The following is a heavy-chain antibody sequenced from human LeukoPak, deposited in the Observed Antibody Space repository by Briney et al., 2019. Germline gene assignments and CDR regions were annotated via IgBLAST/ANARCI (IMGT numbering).Heavy chain of an antibody. V-gene: IGHV3-21*01. CDR3: ARGHYDVLAASYRWTPDY. D-gene: IGHD3-9*01. J-gene: IGHJ4*02. CDR1: GFTFNTFN. CDR2: ITSGGDYI. Sequence: GGSLRLSCAASGFTFNTFNMNWVRQAPGKGLEWISSITSGGDYIYYADSVKGRFTTSRDNAKNSLSLQLNSLRVEDTAVYYCARGHYDVLAASYRWTPDYWGQGTLVTVSS.